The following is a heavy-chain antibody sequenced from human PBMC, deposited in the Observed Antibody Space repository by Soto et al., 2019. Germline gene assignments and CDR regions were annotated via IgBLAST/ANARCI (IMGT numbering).Heavy chain of an antibody. V-gene: IGHV4-34*01. D-gene: IGHD3-16*01. CDR3: ANLDMIKFGGIIGPNDEFDI. J-gene: IGHJ3*02. CDR2: INHSGST. Sequence: PSETLSLTCAVYGGSFSGYYWSWICQPPGKGLEWIGEINHSGSTNYNPSLKSRVTISVDTSKNQFSLRLSSVTAADTAVYYCANLDMIKFGGIIGPNDEFDIWGQGTMVTVSS. CDR1: GGSFSGYY.